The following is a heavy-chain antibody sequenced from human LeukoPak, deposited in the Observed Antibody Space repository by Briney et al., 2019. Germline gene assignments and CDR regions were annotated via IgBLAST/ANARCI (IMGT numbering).Heavy chain of an antibody. V-gene: IGHV4-59*01. CDR1: GGSFSSSY. CDR2: IYSNGNT. CDR3: ARGLVGLTPHAGVFRI. D-gene: IGHD1-26*01. J-gene: IGHJ3*02. Sequence: SETLSLTCIVSGGSFSSSYWSWIRQPPGKGQEWIAYIYSNGNTNSNPSLKSRVTIAVDTSQSQFSLKLSSVTAADTAVYYCARGLVGLTPHAGVFRIWGQGTKVTVSS.